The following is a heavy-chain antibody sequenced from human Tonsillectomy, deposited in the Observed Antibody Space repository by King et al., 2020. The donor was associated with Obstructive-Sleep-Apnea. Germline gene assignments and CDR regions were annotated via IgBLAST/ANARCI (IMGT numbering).Heavy chain of an antibody. V-gene: IGHV3-30-3*01. CDR3: ARDLGVADYYYYGMDV. CDR1: GFTFSSYA. J-gene: IGHJ6*02. CDR2: ISYDGSNK. D-gene: IGHD6-19*01. Sequence: VQLVESGGGVVQPGRSLRLSCAASGFTFSSYAMHWVRQAPGKGLEWVAVISYDGSNKYYADSVKGRFTISRDNSKNTLYLQMNSLRAEDTAVYYCARDLGVADYYYYGMDVWGQGTTVTVSS.